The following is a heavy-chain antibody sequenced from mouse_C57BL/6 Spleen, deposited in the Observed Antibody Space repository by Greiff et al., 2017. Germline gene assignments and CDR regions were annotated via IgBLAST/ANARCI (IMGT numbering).Heavy chain of an antibody. CDR1: GYTFTDYY. V-gene: IGHV1-26*01. CDR3: ARSRGYYAFDY. J-gene: IGHJ2*01. D-gene: IGHD2-3*01. CDR2: INPNNGGT. Sequence: VQLQQSGPELVKPGASVKISCKASGYTFTDYYMNWVKQSHGKSLEWIGDINPNNGGTSYNQKFKGKATLTVDKSSSTAYMELRSLTSEDSAVYYCARSRGYYAFDYWGQGTTLTVSS.